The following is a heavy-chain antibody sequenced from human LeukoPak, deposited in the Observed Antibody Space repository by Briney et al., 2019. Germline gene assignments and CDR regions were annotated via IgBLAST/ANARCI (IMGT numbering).Heavy chain of an antibody. D-gene: IGHD2-21*02. V-gene: IGHV7-4-1*02. CDR2: INTNTGNP. J-gene: IGHJ5*02. Sequence: ASVKVSCKASGYTFTSYAMNWVRQAPGQGLEWMGWINTNTGNPTYAQGFTGRFVFSLDTSVSTAYLQISSLKAEDTAVYYCARDAIVVVTATPYNWFDPWGQGTLVTVSS. CDR1: GYTFTSYA. CDR3: ARDAIVVVTATPYNWFDP.